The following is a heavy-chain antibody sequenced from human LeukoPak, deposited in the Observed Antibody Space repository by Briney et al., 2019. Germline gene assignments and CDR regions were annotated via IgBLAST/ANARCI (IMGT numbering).Heavy chain of an antibody. CDR2: IYYSGST. Sequence: SETLSLTCSVSGGSISGYFWSWIRQPPGKGLECIGYIYYSGSTHYNPSLKSRVAFSVDTSKNQFSLRLSSVTVADTAVYYCARGLSRDDISYWGQGTLVTVSS. D-gene: IGHD3-22*01. V-gene: IGHV4-59*01. CDR1: GGSISGYF. CDR3: ARGLSRDDISY. J-gene: IGHJ4*02.